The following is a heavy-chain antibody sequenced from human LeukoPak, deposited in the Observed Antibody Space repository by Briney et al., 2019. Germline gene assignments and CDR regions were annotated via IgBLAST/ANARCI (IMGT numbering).Heavy chain of an antibody. Sequence: KTGGSLRPSCAASGFTFSSYSMNWVRQAPGKGLEWVSSISSSSSYIYYADSVKGRFTISRDNAKNSLYLQMNSLRAEDTAVYYCARAKSDAFDIWGQGTMVTVSS. J-gene: IGHJ3*02. CDR1: GFTFSSYS. CDR3: ARAKSDAFDI. CDR2: ISSSSSYI. V-gene: IGHV3-21*01.